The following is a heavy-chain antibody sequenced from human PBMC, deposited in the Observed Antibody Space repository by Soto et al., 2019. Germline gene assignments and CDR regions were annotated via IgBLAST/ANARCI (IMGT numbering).Heavy chain of an antibody. Sequence: QVQLVESGGGVVQPGRSLRLSCAASGFTFSSYAMHWVRQAPGKGLEGVAVISYDGSNKYYADSVKGRFTISRDNSKNTLYLQMNSLRAEDTAVYYCARSIRIAVFRGYFDYWGQGTLVTVSS. CDR1: GFTFSSYA. CDR3: ARSIRIAVFRGYFDY. CDR2: ISYDGSNK. D-gene: IGHD6-19*01. J-gene: IGHJ4*02. V-gene: IGHV3-30-3*01.